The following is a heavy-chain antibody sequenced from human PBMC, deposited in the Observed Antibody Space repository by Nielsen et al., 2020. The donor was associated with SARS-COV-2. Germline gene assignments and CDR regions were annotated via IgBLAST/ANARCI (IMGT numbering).Heavy chain of an antibody. V-gene: IGHV5-10-1*01. CDR2: IDPSDSYT. CDR3: ARPPADCSSTSCLNDAFDI. Sequence: VRQMPRKGLEWMGRIDPSDSYTNYSPSFQGHVTISADKSISTAYLQWSSLKASDTAMYYCARPPADCSSTSCLNDAFDIWGQGTMVTVSS. D-gene: IGHD2-2*01. J-gene: IGHJ3*02.